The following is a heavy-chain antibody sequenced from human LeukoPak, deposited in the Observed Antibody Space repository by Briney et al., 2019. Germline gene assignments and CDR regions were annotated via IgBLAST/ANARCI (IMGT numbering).Heavy chain of an antibody. D-gene: IGHD1-26*01. CDR1: GYTFTSYG. CDR3: AREGSRSGSYGY. J-gene: IGHJ4*02. CDR2: INPNSGGT. V-gene: IGHV1-2*02. Sequence: ASVKVSCKASGYTFTSYGISWVRQAPGQGLEWMGWINPNSGGTNYAQKFQGRVTMTRDTSISTAYMELSRLRSDDTAVYYCAREGSRSGSYGYWGQGTLVTVSS.